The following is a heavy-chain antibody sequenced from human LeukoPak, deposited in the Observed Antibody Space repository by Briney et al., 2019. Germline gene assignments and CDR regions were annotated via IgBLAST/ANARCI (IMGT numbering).Heavy chain of an antibody. J-gene: IGHJ3*02. CDR1: GFTFSSYA. CDR3: ARMMTDFDGSGHDIQRGAFDI. Sequence: PGGSLRLSCAASGFTFSSYAMSWVRQAPGKGLEWVSAISGSGGSTYYADSVKGRFTISRDNSKNTLSLQMNSLRAEDTAVYHCARMMTDFDGSGHDIQRGAFDIWGQGTMVTVS. V-gene: IGHV3-23*01. CDR2: ISGSGGST. D-gene: IGHD3-22*01.